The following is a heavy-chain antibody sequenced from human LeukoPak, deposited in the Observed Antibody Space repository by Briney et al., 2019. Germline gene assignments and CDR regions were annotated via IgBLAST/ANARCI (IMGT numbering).Heavy chain of an antibody. V-gene: IGHV3-23*01. CDR1: GFIFSSYA. J-gene: IGHJ6*02. CDR3: AKDRPDIVVVPAADYYYYGMDV. Sequence: PGGSLRLSCAASGFIFSSYAMSWVRQAPGKGLEWVSAISGSGGSTYYADSVKGRFTISRDNSKNTLYLQMNSLRAEDTAVYYCAKDRPDIVVVPAADYYYYGMDVWGQGTTVTVSS. D-gene: IGHD2-2*01. CDR2: ISGSGGST.